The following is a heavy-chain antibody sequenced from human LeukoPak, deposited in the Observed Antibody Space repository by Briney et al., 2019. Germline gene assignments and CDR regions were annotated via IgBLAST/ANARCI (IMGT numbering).Heavy chain of an antibody. D-gene: IGHD6-19*01. CDR3: ARVSDISVAAYFDY. Sequence: GGSLRLSCAASRFTFSSYSMNWVRQAPGKGLEWVSSISSSSSYIYYADSVKGRFTISRDNAKNSLYLQMNSLRAEDTALYYCARVSDISVAAYFDYWGQGTLVTVSS. CDR1: RFTFSSYS. V-gene: IGHV3-21*04. CDR2: ISSSSSYI. J-gene: IGHJ4*02.